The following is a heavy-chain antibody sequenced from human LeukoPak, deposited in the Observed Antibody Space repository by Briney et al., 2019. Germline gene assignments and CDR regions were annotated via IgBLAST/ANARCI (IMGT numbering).Heavy chain of an antibody. V-gene: IGHV3-30-3*01. Sequence: GGSLRLSCAASGFTFSSYAMHWVRQAPGKGLEWVAVISYDGSNKYYADSVKGRFTISRDNSKNTLYLQMNSLRAEDTAVYYCAKDLMSIAARWGQGTLVTVSS. CDR1: GFTFSSYA. CDR3: AKDLMSIAAR. J-gene: IGHJ4*02. CDR2: ISYDGSNK. D-gene: IGHD6-6*01.